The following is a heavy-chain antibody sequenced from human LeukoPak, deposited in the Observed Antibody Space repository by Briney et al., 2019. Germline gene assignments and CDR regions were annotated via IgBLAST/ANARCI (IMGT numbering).Heavy chain of an antibody. CDR1: GLTFSNAW. D-gene: IGHD4-17*01. J-gene: IGHJ6*02. Sequence: GGSLRLSFAASGLTFSNAWMSWVRQAPGKGLEWVAVIWYDGSNKYYADSVKGRFTISRDKSKNTLYLQMNSLRAEDTAVYYCARGDYGDYGTYGMDVWGQGTTVTVSS. V-gene: IGHV3-33*08. CDR2: IWYDGSNK. CDR3: ARGDYGDYGTYGMDV.